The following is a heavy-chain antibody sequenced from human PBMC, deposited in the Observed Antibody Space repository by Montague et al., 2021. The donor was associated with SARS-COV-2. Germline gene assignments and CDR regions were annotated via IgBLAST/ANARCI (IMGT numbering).Heavy chain of an antibody. CDR1: GFSLPPSGLC. D-gene: IGHD6-19*01. J-gene: IGHJ4*02. Sequence: PAFFPPPPPLPLPFPFSGFSLPPSGLCVSWIRKPPGKALEWLARIDWDDDKYYSTSLKTRLTISKDTSKNQVVLTMTNMDPVDTATYYCARTYAPSAVAVDYWGQGTLVTVSS. V-gene: IGHV2-70*11. CDR2: IDWDDDK. CDR3: ARTYAPSAVAVDY.